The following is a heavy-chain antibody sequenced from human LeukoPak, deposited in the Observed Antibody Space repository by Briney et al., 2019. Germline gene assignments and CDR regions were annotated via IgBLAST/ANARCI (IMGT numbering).Heavy chain of an antibody. V-gene: IGHV4-39*07. D-gene: IGHD3-22*01. J-gene: IGHJ4*02. CDR2: IFYSGST. Sequence: PSESLSPTCTVSAGSISSSSYYWGWIRQPPWKGLEGFGSIFYSGSTYYNPSLKSRVTISVDTSKNQFSLKLNSVTAADTAVYYCARGTYYYDSSGYLDYWGQETLVTVSS. CDR1: AGSISSSSYY. CDR3: ARGTYYYDSSGYLDY.